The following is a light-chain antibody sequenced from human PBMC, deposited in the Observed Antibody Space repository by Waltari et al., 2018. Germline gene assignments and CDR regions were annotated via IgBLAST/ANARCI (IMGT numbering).Light chain of an antibody. V-gene: IGLV4-69*01. CDR2: VNSDGSH. Sequence: QLVLTQSPSASASLGASVKLTCTLSSGHSSNIIAWLQQQPGKGPRYLMKVNSDGSHRKGDDIPDRFSGSSSGAERYLTISSLQSEDEADYYCETGGHGTWVFGGGTKLTVI. CDR3: ETGGHGTWV. J-gene: IGLJ3*02. CDR1: SGHSSNI.